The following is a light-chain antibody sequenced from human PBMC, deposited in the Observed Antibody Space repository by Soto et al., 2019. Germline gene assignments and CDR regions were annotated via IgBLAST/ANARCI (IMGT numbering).Light chain of an antibody. CDR2: DVS. CDR3: QQYDYSRT. Sequence: DIQMTQSPSALSASVGDTVTITCRASQSITASLAWYQHKPGEAPKLLIYDVSNLESGVPSRFSGSGSGTEFSLTIRSLQPDDFATYYCQQYDYSRTFGQGTKVAIK. J-gene: IGKJ1*01. CDR1: QSITAS. V-gene: IGKV1-5*01.